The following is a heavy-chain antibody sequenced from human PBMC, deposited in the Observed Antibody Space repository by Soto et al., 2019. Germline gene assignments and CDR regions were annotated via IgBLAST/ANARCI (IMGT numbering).Heavy chain of an antibody. CDR2: IYPGDSDT. CDR3: ARLVNYYFGMEV. J-gene: IGHJ6*02. V-gene: IGHV5-51*01. Sequence: IGCGRQKPGKGLEWMGIIYPGDSDTKYSPSFQGQVTISVDKSISTAYLHWSSLKASDTATYYCARLVNYYFGMEVWGLGTTVIV.